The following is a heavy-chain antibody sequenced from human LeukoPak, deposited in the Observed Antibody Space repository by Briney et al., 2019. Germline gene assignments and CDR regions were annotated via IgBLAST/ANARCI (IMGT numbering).Heavy chain of an antibody. CDR3: ASSNHFWSGYYLLDY. D-gene: IGHD3-3*02. CDR2: VYYSGST. V-gene: IGHV4-39*07. Sequence: PSETLSLTCTVSGGSISSSSYYWGWIRQPPETGLEWIGSVYYSGSTNYNPSLKSRVTISVDTSKNQFSLELSSVTAADTAVYYCASSNHFWSGYYLLDYWGQGTLVTVSS. CDR1: GGSISSSSYY. J-gene: IGHJ4*02.